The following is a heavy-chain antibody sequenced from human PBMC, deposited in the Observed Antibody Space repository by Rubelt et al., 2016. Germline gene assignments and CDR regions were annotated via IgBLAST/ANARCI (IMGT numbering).Heavy chain of an antibody. CDR2: T. J-gene: IGHJ4*02. Sequence: TYYADSVKGRFTISRDNSKNTLYLQMNSLRAEDTAVYYCAKDYVWGSYRSGVDYWGQGTLVTVSS. CDR3: AKDYVWGSYRSGVDY. D-gene: IGHD3-16*02. V-gene: IGHV3-NL1*01.